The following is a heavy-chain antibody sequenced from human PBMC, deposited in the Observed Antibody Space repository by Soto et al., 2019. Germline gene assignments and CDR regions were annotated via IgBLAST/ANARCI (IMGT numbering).Heavy chain of an antibody. CDR2: ISSGSLSI. CDR3: ARGGSSSDNGMDV. D-gene: IGHD3-16*01. V-gene: IGHV3-48*02. J-gene: IGHJ6*02. Sequence: EVQLEESGGGLVQPGGSLRLSCAASGFTFSRYTMNWVRQTPGKGLEWVSYISSGSLSIYYAISVKGRFTVSRDNAKNSLFLQMNSLRDEDTAVYYCARGGSSSDNGMDVWGQGTTVTVSS. CDR1: GFTFSRYT.